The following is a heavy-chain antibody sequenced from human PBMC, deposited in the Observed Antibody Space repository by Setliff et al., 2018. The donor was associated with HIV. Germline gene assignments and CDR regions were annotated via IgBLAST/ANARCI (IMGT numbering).Heavy chain of an antibody. CDR2: ITGTGSIT. J-gene: IGHJ6*03. V-gene: IGHV3-11*01. D-gene: IGHD1-26*01. Sequence: PGGSLRLSCAASGFSFRDYYMTWVRQAPGRGLEWVSYITGTGSITHYGDSVRGRFTASRDNAESSLYLQMNSLKTEDTAVDYCARSGSYAVMDVWGIGTTVTVSS. CDR3: ARSGSYAVMDV. CDR1: GFSFRDYY.